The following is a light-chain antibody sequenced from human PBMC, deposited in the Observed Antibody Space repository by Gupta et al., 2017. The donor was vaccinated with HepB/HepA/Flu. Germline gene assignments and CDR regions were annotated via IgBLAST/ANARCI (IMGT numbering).Light chain of an antibody. J-gene: IGKJ2*01. Sequence: EIVLTQSPATLSLSPGERANLSCRASQSVYNYIAWYQQKPGQAPRLLISDVSNRATGIPARFSGSGSGTDFTLTIRSLEPEDFAVYYCQQRSQWPHTFGQGTNLAIK. CDR3: QQRSQWPHT. CDR2: DVS. CDR1: QSVYNY. V-gene: IGKV3-11*01.